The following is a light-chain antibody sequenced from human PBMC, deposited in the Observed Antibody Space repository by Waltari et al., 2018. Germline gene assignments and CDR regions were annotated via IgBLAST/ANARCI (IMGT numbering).Light chain of an antibody. Sequence: QSALTQPPSASGSPGQSVTFPCTGTSRDVGGFDYVSWYQQQPGKGPRLMIYEVSKRPSGVPDRFSGSKSGNTASLTVSGLQVEDEADYYCSSFAGSSQMLFGGGTKLTVL. CDR3: SSFAGSSQML. V-gene: IGLV2-8*01. CDR1: SRDVGGFDY. J-gene: IGLJ2*01. CDR2: EVS.